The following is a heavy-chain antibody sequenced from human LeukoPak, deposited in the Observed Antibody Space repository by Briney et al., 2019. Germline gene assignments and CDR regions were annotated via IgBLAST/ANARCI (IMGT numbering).Heavy chain of an antibody. Sequence: SETLSLTCAVYGGSITGYYWSWIRQTPGRGLEWVGEIHYTGATNYNPSLKSRVTMSADTSKNQFSLKLSSVTAADTAIYYCARNSGWYVYDYWGQGILVTVSS. CDR1: GGSITGYY. J-gene: IGHJ4*02. V-gene: IGHV4-34*10. D-gene: IGHD6-19*01. CDR2: IHYTGAT. CDR3: ARNSGWYVYDY.